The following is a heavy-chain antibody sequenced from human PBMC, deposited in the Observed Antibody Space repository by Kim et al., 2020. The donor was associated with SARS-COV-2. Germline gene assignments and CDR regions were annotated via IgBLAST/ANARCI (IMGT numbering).Heavy chain of an antibody. Sequence: SVKVSCKASGGTFSSYAISWVRQAPGQGLEWMGRIIPILGIANYAQKFQGRVTITADKSTSTAYMELSSLRSEDTAVHYCARSIAAAGTSDYWGQGTLVTVSS. CDR2: IIPILGIA. CDR3: ARSIAAAGTSDY. J-gene: IGHJ4*02. CDR1: GGTFSSYA. D-gene: IGHD6-13*01. V-gene: IGHV1-69*04.